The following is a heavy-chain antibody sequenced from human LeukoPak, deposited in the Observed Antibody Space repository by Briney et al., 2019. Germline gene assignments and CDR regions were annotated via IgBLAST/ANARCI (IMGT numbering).Heavy chain of an antibody. CDR1: GESFSGYY. J-gene: IGHJ4*02. D-gene: IGHD6-13*01. V-gene: IGHV4-34*01. CDR2: INHSGST. Sequence: SETLSLTCAVYGESFSGYYWSWIRQPPGKGLEWIGEINHSGSTNYNPSLKSRVTISVDTSKNQFSLKLSSVTAADTAVYYCARGASQPQAAAGLLDYWGQGTLVTVSS. CDR3: ARGASQPQAAAGLLDY.